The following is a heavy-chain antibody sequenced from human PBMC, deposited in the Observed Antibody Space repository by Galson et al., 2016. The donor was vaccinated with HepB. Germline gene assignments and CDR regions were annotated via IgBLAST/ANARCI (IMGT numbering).Heavy chain of an antibody. V-gene: IGHV3-30*18. D-gene: IGHD2/OR15-2a*01. J-gene: IGHJ6*03. CDR1: GFTFSSYG. Sequence: SLRLSCAASGFTFSSYGMHWVRQAPGKGLEWVAVVSYDGDNKYYADSVKGRFTISRDNSKNTLHLQMNSLRAEDTAVYYCGKHNFLDYYYMDVWGKGTTVTVS. CDR3: GKHNFLDYYYMDV. CDR2: VSYDGDNK.